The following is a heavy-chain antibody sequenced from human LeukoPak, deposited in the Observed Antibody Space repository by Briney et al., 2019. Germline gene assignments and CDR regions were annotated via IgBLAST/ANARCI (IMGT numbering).Heavy chain of an antibody. V-gene: IGHV4-39*01. CDR2: VFYSGTT. D-gene: IGHD3-16*02. CDR3: ARRSRLYRHETTRYHAC. J-gene: IGHJ4*02. CDR1: GDSITTTNYC. Sequence: SETLSLTCTVSGDSITTTNYCWAWVRQPPGEGLGWIASVFYSGTTYYNPSRKSRVTISMNTSRKQSSRRLTSGTATAPAIYYRARRSRLYRHETTRYHACCGQGTLVAVSS.